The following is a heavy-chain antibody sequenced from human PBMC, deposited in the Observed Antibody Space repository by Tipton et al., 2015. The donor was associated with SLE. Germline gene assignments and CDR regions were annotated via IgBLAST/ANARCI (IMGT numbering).Heavy chain of an antibody. CDR1: GASIRSGNFY. CDR3: ASSGRRGSYSRTIDY. Sequence: TLSLTCTVSGASIRSGNFYWSWIRQPAGKGLEWIGHIHIGGSTNYNPSLKSRVGMSIDTSKNQFSLRLTSVTAADTAVYYCASSGRRGSYSRTIDYWGQGTPVTVSS. V-gene: IGHV4-61*09. J-gene: IGHJ4*02. D-gene: IGHD3-10*01. CDR2: IHIGGST.